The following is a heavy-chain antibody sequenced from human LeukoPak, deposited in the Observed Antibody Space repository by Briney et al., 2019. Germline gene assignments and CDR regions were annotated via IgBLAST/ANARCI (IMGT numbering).Heavy chain of an antibody. CDR2: ISSSSSTI. Sequence: GGSLRLSCAASGFTFSSYSMNWVRQAPGKGLEWVSYISSSSSTIYYADSVKGRFTISRDNAKNSLYLQMNSLRDEDTAVYYCASLYPAAEYYYGMDVWGQGTTVTVSS. CDR1: GFTFSSYS. V-gene: IGHV3-48*02. J-gene: IGHJ6*02. D-gene: IGHD6-13*01. CDR3: ASLYPAAEYYYGMDV.